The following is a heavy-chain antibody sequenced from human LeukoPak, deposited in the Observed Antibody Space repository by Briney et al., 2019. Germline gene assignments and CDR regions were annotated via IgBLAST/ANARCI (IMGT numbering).Heavy chain of an antibody. V-gene: IGHV4-39*01. CDR1: GGSISTTSYY. D-gene: IGHD6-13*01. Sequence: SETLSLTCIVSGGSISTTSYYWAWIRQPPGKGLEWIGSIYYSGGTYHNPSLKSRVTISVDTSKNQFSLKLSSVTAADTAVYFCARRPGIAAVVPMFDPWGQGTLVTVSS. CDR3: ARRPGIAAVVPMFDP. J-gene: IGHJ5*02. CDR2: IYYSGGT.